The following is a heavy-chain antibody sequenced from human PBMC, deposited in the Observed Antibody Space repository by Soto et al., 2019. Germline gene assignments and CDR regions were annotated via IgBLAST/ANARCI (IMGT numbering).Heavy chain of an antibody. V-gene: IGHV4-59*01. CDR2: IYYSGST. CDR3: TRGPGVIVFDY. D-gene: IGHD3-16*02. J-gene: IGHJ4*02. CDR1: GGSISSYY. Sequence: SETLSLTCTVSGGSISSYYWSWIRQPPGKGLEWIGYIYYSGSTNYNPSLKSRVTISVDTSKNQFSLKLSSVTAADTAVYYCTRGPGVIVFDYWGQGTLVTVSS.